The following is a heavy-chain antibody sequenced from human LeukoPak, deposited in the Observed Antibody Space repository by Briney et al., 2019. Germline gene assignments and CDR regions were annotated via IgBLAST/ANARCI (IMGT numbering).Heavy chain of an antibody. CDR2: INATSTSI. V-gene: IGHV3-21*01. J-gene: IGHJ4*02. D-gene: IGHD3-22*01. CDR3: VRLRRNIDRGGYYYYYNY. Sequence: GGSLRHSCAASGFTFSVYSINGVRQAPGKGLEWVSPINATSTSIYYADSVKGRFTISRDKAKSSLYLQMLSLRGEGTALSYGVRLRRNIDRGGYYYYYNYWGQGILVTVSS. CDR1: GFTFSVYS.